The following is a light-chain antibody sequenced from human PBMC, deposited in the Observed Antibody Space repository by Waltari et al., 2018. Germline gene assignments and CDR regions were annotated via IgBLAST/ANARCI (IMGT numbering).Light chain of an antibody. V-gene: IGLV2-11*01. CDR2: DVS. Sequence: QSALTQPRSVSGSPGQSVTISCTGTSSDVGGYNYVSWYQQHQGKAPKLMIYDVSKRPSGVPDRFSGSKSGNTASLTISGLQAEDEADYYCCSYAGSYTLVFGTGTKVTVL. CDR1: SSDVGGYNY. J-gene: IGLJ1*01. CDR3: CSYAGSYTLV.